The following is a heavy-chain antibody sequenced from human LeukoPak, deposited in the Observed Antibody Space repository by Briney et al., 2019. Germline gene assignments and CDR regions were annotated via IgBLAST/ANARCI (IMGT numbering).Heavy chain of an antibody. D-gene: IGHD3-16*01. V-gene: IGHV3-48*01. J-gene: IGHJ4*02. Sequence: GSLRLTCAASGFSLSIYSMNWVRQAPGKGLEWVSHITGSSTTIYYADSLRGRFTISRDNAKNSLYLQMNSLRAEDTAVYYCARGGGDYEFDYWGQGTLVTVSS. CDR2: ITGSSTTI. CDR1: GFSLSIYS. CDR3: ARGGGDYEFDY.